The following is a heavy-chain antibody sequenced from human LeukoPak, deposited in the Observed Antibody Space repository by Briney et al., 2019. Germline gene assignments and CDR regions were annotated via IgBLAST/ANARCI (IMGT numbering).Heavy chain of an antibody. CDR2: IYYSGST. Sequence: SETLSLTCTVSGGSISSYYWSWIRQPPGKGLEWIGYIYYSGSTNYNPSLKSRVTISVDTSKNQFSLKLSSVTAADTAVYYCARGPYYDSSGYYYAADAEYFQHWGQGTLVTVSS. J-gene: IGHJ1*01. D-gene: IGHD3-22*01. CDR1: GGSISSYY. CDR3: ARGPYYDSSGYYYAADAEYFQH. V-gene: IGHV4-59*01.